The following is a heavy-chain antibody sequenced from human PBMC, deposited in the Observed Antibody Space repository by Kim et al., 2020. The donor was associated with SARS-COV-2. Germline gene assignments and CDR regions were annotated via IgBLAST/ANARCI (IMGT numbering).Heavy chain of an antibody. CDR3: ARDRVRFDSSGWHDYYYYYGMDV. D-gene: IGHD6-19*01. CDR1: GDSVSSNSAA. Sequence: SQTLSLTCAISGDSVSSNSAAWNWIRQSPSRGLEWLGRTYYRSKWYNDYAVSVKSRITINPDTSKNQFSLQLNSVTPEDTAVYYCARDRVRFDSSGWHDYYYYYGMDVWGQGTTVTVSS. V-gene: IGHV6-1*01. J-gene: IGHJ6*02. CDR2: TYYRSKWYN.